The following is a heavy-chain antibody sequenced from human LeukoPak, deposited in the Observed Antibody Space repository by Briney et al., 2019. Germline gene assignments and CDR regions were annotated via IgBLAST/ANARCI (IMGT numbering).Heavy chain of an antibody. Sequence: PGGSLRLSCAASGFIFGDYSMTWVRQPPGKGLEWIGEINHSGSTNYNPSLKSRVTISVDTSKNQFSLKLSSVTAADTAVYYCARSHCSSTSCYKATGSYFDYWGQGTLVTVSS. CDR2: INHSGST. V-gene: IGHV4-34*01. D-gene: IGHD2-2*02. CDR3: ARSHCSSTSCYKATGSYFDY. CDR1: GFIFGDYS. J-gene: IGHJ4*02.